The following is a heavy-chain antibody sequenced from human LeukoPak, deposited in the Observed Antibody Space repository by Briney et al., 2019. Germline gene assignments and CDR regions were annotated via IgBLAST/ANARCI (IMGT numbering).Heavy chain of an antibody. CDR1: GFTFSSYA. CDR3: AKGGGYYDSSGYYSFDY. Sequence: GGSLKLSCAASGFTFSSYAMSWVRQPPGKGLEWVSAFSGSGGSTYYADSVKGRFTISRDNSKNTLYLQMNSLRAEDTAVYYCAKGGGYYDSSGYYSFDYWGQGTLVTVSS. CDR2: FSGSGGST. D-gene: IGHD3-22*01. V-gene: IGHV3-23*01. J-gene: IGHJ4*02.